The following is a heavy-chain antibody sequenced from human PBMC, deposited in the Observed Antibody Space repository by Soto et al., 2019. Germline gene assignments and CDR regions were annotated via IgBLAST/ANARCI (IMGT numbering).Heavy chain of an antibody. CDR2: VSYSGST. Sequence: SETLSLTCSLSGGAIGGYYWSWIRQPPGKALEWIGYVSYSGSTDYHPSLKSRVSISIDTSKNQFSLKMISVTAADTAVYYCARHGSDSGWFSFDPWGHGALVTVS. V-gene: IGHV4-59*08. D-gene: IGHD6-19*01. CDR1: GGAIGGYY. CDR3: ARHGSDSGWFSFDP. J-gene: IGHJ5*02.